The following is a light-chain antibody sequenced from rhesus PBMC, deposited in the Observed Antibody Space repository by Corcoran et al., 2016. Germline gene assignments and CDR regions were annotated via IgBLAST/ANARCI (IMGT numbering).Light chain of an antibody. Sequence: QSALTQPRSVSGSPGQSVTISCTGTDSDIGTYNYISWYQHYPGKAPKLMISDVTKRPSGVPDRFAGSKSGNTASLTISGLQAEDEADYYCCSYSGSSTYVFGTGTKVTVL. J-gene: IGLJ6*01. V-gene: IGLV2-32*02. CDR3: CSYSGSSTYV. CDR1: DSDIGTYNY. CDR2: DVT.